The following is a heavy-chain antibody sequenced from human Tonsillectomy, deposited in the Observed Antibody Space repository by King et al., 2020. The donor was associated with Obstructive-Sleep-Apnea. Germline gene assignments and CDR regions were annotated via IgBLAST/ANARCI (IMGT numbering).Heavy chain of an antibody. Sequence: VQLVESGGGVVQPGRSLRLSCAASGFSFSSYGMHWVRQAPGKGLEWVAFIRYDGSNKYYADSVKGRFTISRDNSKNTLYLQMNSLRAEDTAVYYCAKDHDYGDYRFAFDIWDQGTMVTVSS. V-gene: IGHV3-30*02. CDR1: GFSFSSYG. D-gene: IGHD4-17*01. CDR2: IRYDGSNK. CDR3: AKDHDYGDYRFAFDI. J-gene: IGHJ3*02.